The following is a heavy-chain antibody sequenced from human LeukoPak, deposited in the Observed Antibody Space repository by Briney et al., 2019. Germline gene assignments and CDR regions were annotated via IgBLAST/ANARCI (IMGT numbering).Heavy chain of an antibody. Sequence: GGSLRLSCAASGFTFSNYAMHWVRQAPGKGLEWVSLISSGGLNEYYADSVKGRFTISRDNSKNTLYLQLNSLRAEDTAVYYCARDSTYYYDSGSSGPHYFDNWGQGTLVTVSS. D-gene: IGHD3-10*01. CDR2: ISSGGLNE. V-gene: IGHV3-30*01. J-gene: IGHJ4*02. CDR1: GFTFSNYA. CDR3: ARDSTYYYDSGSSGPHYFDN.